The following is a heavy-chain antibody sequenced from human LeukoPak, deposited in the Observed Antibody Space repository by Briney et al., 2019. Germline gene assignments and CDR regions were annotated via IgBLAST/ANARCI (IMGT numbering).Heavy chain of an antibody. V-gene: IGHV4-34*01. CDR3: ARRPTISETGYLGY. CDR2: INHRGDT. Sequence: SETLSLTRAVYAGFFSTYYWRWIRQSRGKGLEWIAEINHRGDTNYNPSVKSRVTISVDTTKNQFSLKVTSLTAADTAVYYCARRPTISETGYLGYWREGTLVTVSS. J-gene: IGHJ4*03. CDR1: AGFFSTYY. D-gene: IGHD1-1*01.